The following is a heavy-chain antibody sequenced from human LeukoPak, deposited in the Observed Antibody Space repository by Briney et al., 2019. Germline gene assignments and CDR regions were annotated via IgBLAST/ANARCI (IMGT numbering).Heavy chain of an antibody. D-gene: IGHD3-22*01. CDR3: AKLLPYYYDSSGYPGDAFDI. J-gene: IGHJ3*02. V-gene: IGHV3-11*01. CDR2: ISSSGSTI. CDR1: GFTFSDYY. Sequence: GGSLRLSCAASGFTFSDYYMSWIRQAPGKGLEWVSYISSSGSTIYYADSVKGRFTISRDNAKNSLYLQMNSLRAEDTAVYYCAKLLPYYYDSSGYPGDAFDIWGQGTMVTVSS.